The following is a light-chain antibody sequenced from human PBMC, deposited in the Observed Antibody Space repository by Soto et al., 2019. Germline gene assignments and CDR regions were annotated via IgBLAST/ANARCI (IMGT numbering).Light chain of an antibody. J-gene: IGKJ1*01. Sequence: EMVLAQSPGTLSLSPGERATLSCRASHTISSSYLACYQQKPGQSPRLLMYGISRRATGIPDRFSGSGSGTDFTLTITRLEHEDFAVYYCQQYVTSSPRTFGQGTKVDIK. CDR2: GIS. V-gene: IGKV3-20*01. CDR3: QQYVTSSPRT. CDR1: HTISSSY.